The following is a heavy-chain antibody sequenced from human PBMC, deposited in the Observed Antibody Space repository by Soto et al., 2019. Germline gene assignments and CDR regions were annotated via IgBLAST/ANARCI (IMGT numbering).Heavy chain of an antibody. J-gene: IGHJ4*02. Sequence: QVQLVQSGAEVRKPGSSVKVSCKASGDTFSFYSINWVRQAPGLGLEWMGRLHPILSMSNYAQRFQGRVTMTADKSTSTAYMELSGLRSEDTAIYYCASSYGSGYRAFDYWGQGALVTVSS. D-gene: IGHD3-10*01. V-gene: IGHV1-69*02. CDR3: ASSYGSGYRAFDY. CDR2: LHPILSMS. CDR1: GDTFSFYS.